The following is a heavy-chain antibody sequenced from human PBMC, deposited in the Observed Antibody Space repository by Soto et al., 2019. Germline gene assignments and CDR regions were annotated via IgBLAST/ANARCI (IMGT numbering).Heavy chain of an antibody. CDR2: INSDGSST. Sequence: EVQLVESGGGLVQPGGSLRLSCAASGFTFSSYWMHWVRQAPGKGLVWVSRINSDGSSTSYADSVKGRFTISRDNAKNTLYLQMNSLRAEDTAVYYCAREWELLYSYYGMDVWGQGTTVTVSS. D-gene: IGHD1-26*01. CDR1: GFTFSSYW. V-gene: IGHV3-74*01. CDR3: AREWELLYSYYGMDV. J-gene: IGHJ6*02.